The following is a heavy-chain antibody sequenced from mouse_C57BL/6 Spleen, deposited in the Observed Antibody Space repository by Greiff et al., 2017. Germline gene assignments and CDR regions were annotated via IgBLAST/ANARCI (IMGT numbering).Heavy chain of an antibody. CDR1: GYTFTDYT. J-gene: IGHJ4*01. Sequence: VQLQQSGPELVKPGASVKMSCKASGYTFTDYTMHWVKQSPGKSLEWIGYINPNNGGISYNQKFKGKATLTVNKSSSTAYMELRSLTSEDSAVYYCARDDGDDALDYWGQGTTVTVSS. D-gene: IGHD2-3*01. CDR3: ARDDGDDALDY. CDR2: INPNNGGI. V-gene: IGHV1-22*01.